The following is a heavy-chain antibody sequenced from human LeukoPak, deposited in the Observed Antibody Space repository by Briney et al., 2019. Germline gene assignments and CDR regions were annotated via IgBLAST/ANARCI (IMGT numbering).Heavy chain of an antibody. CDR1: GYTFTSYA. Sequence: PAASVKVSCKASGYTFTSYAMHWVRQAPGQRLEWMGWINAGNGNTKYSQKFQGRVTITRDTSASTAYMELSSLRSDDTAVYYCARYCSSTSCYFLEDWFDPWGQGTLVTVSS. D-gene: IGHD2-2*01. CDR3: ARYCSSTSCYFLEDWFDP. V-gene: IGHV1-3*01. CDR2: INAGNGNT. J-gene: IGHJ5*02.